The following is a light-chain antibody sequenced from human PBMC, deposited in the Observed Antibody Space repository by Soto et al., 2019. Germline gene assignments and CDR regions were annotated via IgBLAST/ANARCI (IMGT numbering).Light chain of an antibody. V-gene: IGKV3-20*01. J-gene: IGKJ4*01. CDR3: QQYGSSPLT. CDR2: DAS. CDR1: QSVRSNY. Sequence: EIVLTQSPGTLSLSPGERATLSCRASQSVRSNYLAWYQQKPGQAPRFLIYDASSRATGIPDRFSGSGSGTDITLTISRLEPEDFAVYSTQQYGSSPLTFGGGTKVEIK.